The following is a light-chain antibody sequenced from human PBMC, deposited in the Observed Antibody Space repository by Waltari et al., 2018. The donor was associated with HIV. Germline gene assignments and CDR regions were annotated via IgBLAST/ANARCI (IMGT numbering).Light chain of an antibody. CDR3: QQYYCTPLT. J-gene: IGKJ4*01. CDR2: WAS. CDR1: QSVLYNSNNKNY. Sequence: DIVMTQSPDSLAVSLGERATINCKSSQSVLYNSNNKNYLAWYQRKPGQPPKLLIYWASTRESGVPDRFSGSGSGTDFTLTISSLQAEDVAVYYCQQYYCTPLTFGGGTKVEIK. V-gene: IGKV4-1*01.